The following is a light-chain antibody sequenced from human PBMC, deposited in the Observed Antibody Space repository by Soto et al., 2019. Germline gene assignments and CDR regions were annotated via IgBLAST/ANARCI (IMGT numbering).Light chain of an antibody. CDR1: SSNIGNHY. CDR3: AAWDDSLSGL. CDR2: KNN. V-gene: IGLV1-47*01. J-gene: IGLJ2*01. Sequence: QSVLTQPPSASGTPGQRVTLSCSGSSSNIGNHYVSWYQQLPGTAHKLLIYKNNQRPSGVPDRFSGSMSGTSASLAISGLRSEDEADYYCAAWDDSLSGLFGGGTKLPVL.